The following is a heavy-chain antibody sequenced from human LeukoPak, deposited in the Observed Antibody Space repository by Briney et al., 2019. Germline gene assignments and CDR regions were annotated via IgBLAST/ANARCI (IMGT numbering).Heavy chain of an antibody. CDR3: ARQLSDYDYVWGSYRPTWWFGY. V-gene: IGHV4-39*01. J-gene: IGHJ4*02. CDR2: IYYSGST. Sequence: SETLSLTCTVSGGSISSSSYYWGWIRQPPGKGLEWIGSIYYSGSTYYNPSLKSRVTISVDTSKNQFSLKLSSVTAADTAVYYCARQLSDYDYVWGSYRPTWWFGYWGQGTLVTVSS. D-gene: IGHD3-16*02. CDR1: GGSISSSSYY.